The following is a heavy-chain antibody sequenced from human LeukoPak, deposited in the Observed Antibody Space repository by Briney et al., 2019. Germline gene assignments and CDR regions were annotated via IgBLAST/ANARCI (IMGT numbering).Heavy chain of an antibody. CDR1: GFTFNTYV. D-gene: IGHD3-22*01. Sequence: GGSLRLSCAASGFTFNTYVMSWVRQAPGKGLEGVSAIRDSGGSASYADSVKGRFTISRDNSKNTLYLQMNSLRAEDTALYYCAKGMIVVVLQPGPFDMWGQGTMVTVSS. J-gene: IGHJ3*02. CDR2: IRDSGGSA. V-gene: IGHV3-23*01. CDR3: AKGMIVVVLQPGPFDM.